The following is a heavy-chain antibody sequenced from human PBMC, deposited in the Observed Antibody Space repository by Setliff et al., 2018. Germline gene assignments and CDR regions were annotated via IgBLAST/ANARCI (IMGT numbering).Heavy chain of an antibody. D-gene: IGHD3-22*01. Sequence: SETLSLTCNVSGDSISSTYHWGWIRQSPGKGLEWIGTIYHSGNTCYNPSLNSRLAISVDTSENQFSLRLNSVTAADTAVYYCARLWISYESNTYFYPKYFDFWGQGTLVTVSS. CDR1: GDSISSTYH. CDR2: IYHSGNT. V-gene: IGHV4-38-2*02. CDR3: ARLWISYESNTYFYPKYFDF. J-gene: IGHJ4*02.